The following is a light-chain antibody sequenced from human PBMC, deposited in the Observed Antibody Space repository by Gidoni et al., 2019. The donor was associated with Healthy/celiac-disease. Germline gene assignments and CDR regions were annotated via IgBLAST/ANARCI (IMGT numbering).Light chain of an antibody. V-gene: IGLV1-51*01. CDR2: DNN. CDR3: GTWDSSLSAVV. Sequence: QSVLTQPPSVSAAPGQKVTISCSGSSSNIGNNYLSLYQQLPGTAPKLLIYDNNKRPSGIPDRFSGSKSGTSATLGITGLQTGDEADYYCGTWDSSLSAVVFGGGTKLTVL. CDR1: SSNIGNNY. J-gene: IGLJ2*01.